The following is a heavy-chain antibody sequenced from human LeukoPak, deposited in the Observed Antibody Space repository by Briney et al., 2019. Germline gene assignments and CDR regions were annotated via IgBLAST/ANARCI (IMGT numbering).Heavy chain of an antibody. CDR2: ISYDGSNK. V-gene: IGHV3-30-3*01. Sequence: PGGSLRLSCAASGFTFSSYAMHWVRQAPGKGLEWVAVISYDGSNKYYADSVKGRFTISRDNSKNTLYLQMNSLRAEATAVYYCARDGDMVRGRRTYGMDVWGQGTTVTVSS. CDR1: GFTFSSYA. J-gene: IGHJ6*02. D-gene: IGHD3-10*01. CDR3: ARDGDMVRGRRTYGMDV.